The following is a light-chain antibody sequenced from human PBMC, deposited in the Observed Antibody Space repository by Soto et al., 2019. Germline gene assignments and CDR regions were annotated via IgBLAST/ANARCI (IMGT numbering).Light chain of an antibody. Sequence: QAVVTQTPSESGTPGQRVTISCSGSDSSIGSNYVYWYQNLPGMAPKLLISRNDQRPSGVPDRFSGSKSGTSASLAISGLRSEDEADYYCATWDDSLSTMVFGGGTKLTVL. V-gene: IGLV1-47*01. J-gene: IGLJ2*01. CDR1: DSSIGSNY. CDR2: RND. CDR3: ATWDDSLSTMV.